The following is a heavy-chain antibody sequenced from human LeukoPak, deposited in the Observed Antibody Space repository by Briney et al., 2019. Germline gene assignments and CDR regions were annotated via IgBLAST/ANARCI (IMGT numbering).Heavy chain of an antibody. CDR2: IATCNGKT. Sequence: ASVKVSCKASGYTFDIYGIAWVRQAPGQGLEWMGWIATCNGKTDYARNLQGRVTMTTDLSTGTAYMELRSLRSDDTAVYYCARVYNSYYYYMDVWGKGTPVTVSS. J-gene: IGHJ6*03. D-gene: IGHD1-14*01. CDR3: ARVYNSYYYYMDV. CDR1: GYTFDIYG. V-gene: IGHV1-18*01.